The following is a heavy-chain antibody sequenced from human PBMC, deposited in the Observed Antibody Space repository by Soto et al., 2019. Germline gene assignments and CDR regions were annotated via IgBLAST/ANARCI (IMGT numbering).Heavy chain of an antibody. CDR1: GYTFTNYY. J-gene: IGHJ6*02. Sequence: ASVQVSCKASGYTFTNYYMHWVRQAPGQGLEWMGIINPSGGSTTYAQEFQGRVTMTEDIFTHTAYMELSSLRAEDTAAYYCATLLPVPDYYGSVSYRYYYGMDVWGQGTTVTVSS. V-gene: IGHV1-46*01. CDR2: INPSGGST. CDR3: ATLLPVPDYYGSVSYRYYYGMDV. D-gene: IGHD3-10*01.